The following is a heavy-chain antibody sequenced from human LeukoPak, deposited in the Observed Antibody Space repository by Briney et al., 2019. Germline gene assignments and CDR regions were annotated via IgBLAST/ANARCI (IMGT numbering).Heavy chain of an antibody. CDR2: INPNSGGT. CDR3: ARDMVDVVVPAASWFDP. Sequence: ASVKVSCKASGYTFTGYYMHWVRQAPGQGLEWMGWINPNSGGTNYAQKFQGRVTMTRDTSISTAYMELSRLRSDDTAVYYCARDMVDVVVPAASWFDPWGQGTLVTVSS. J-gene: IGHJ5*02. D-gene: IGHD2-2*01. CDR1: GYTFTGYY. V-gene: IGHV1-2*02.